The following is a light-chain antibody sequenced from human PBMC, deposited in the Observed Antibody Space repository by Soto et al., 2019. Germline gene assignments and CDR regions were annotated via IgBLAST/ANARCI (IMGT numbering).Light chain of an antibody. CDR3: QQRADWPAT. V-gene: IGKV3-11*01. J-gene: IGKJ3*01. CDR1: QSVTTY. Sequence: EIVLTQSPATLSLSPGERAILSCRASQSVTTYLAWYQQKPGQAPRLLIFDTSNRATGTPARFSGSGSGTDFTLTISSLEPEDFAVYYCQQRADWPATFGPGTKVDI. CDR2: DTS.